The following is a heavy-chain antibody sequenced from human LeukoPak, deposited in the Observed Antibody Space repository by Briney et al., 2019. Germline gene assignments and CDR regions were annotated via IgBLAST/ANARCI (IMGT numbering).Heavy chain of an antibody. J-gene: IGHJ4*02. Sequence: ASVKVSCKASGYTFTGYYMHWVRQAPGQGLEWMGWINPNSGGTNYAQKFQGRVTMTRDTSISTAYMELSRLRSDDTAVYCCARVCQPFVYKVFDYWGQGTLVTASS. CDR2: INPNSGGT. V-gene: IGHV1-2*02. CDR3: ARVCQPFVYKVFDY. D-gene: IGHD1-14*01. CDR1: GYTFTGYY.